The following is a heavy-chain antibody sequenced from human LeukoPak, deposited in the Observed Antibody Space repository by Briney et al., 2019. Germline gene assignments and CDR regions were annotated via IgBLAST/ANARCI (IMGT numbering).Heavy chain of an antibody. CDR3: ARQSAAAWYYFDY. J-gene: IGHJ4*02. CDR1: GVSISSYY. CDR2: ISYSGNT. D-gene: IGHD6-13*01. V-gene: IGHV4-59*08. Sequence: PSETLCLTCTVSGVSISSYYWSWIRQPPGKGLEWIGYISYSGNTNYNPSLKSRITISGDTSKNQFSLKLGSVTAADTAVYYCARQSAAAWYYFDYWGQGTLVTVSS.